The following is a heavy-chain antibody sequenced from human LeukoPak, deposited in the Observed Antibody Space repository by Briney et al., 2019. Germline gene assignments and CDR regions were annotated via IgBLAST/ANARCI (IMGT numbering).Heavy chain of an antibody. D-gene: IGHD6-19*01. V-gene: IGHV3-66*01. Sequence: GGSLRLSCAASGFTVSSNYMSWVRQAPGKGLEWVSVIYSGGSTYYADSVKGRFTISRDNSKNTLYLQMNSLRAEDTAVYYCARVPPGVAVAGTWGFDYWGQGTLVTVSS. J-gene: IGHJ4*02. CDR2: IYSGGST. CDR1: GFTVSSNY. CDR3: ARVPPGVAVAGTWGFDY.